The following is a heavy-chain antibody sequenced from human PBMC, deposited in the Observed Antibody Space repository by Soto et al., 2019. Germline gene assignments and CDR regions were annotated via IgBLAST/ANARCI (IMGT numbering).Heavy chain of an antibody. V-gene: IGHV4-39*01. D-gene: IGHD6-13*01. Sequence: PSETLSLTCTVSGDSIRSSSYWGWIRQPPGKGLEWIGSIYSTGNTYYNPSLNSQVTISVDTSKNQFSLNVISVTAADTAVYYCRRSSRYSTDVWGQGTTVTVS. J-gene: IGHJ6*02. CDR2: IYSTGNT. CDR3: RRSSRYSTDV. CDR1: GDSIRSSSY.